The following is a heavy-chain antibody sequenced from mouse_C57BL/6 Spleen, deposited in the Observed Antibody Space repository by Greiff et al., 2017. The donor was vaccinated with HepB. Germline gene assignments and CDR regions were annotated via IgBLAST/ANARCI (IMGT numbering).Heavy chain of an antibody. J-gene: IGHJ4*01. Sequence: EVKLMESGPGLVKPSQSLSLTCSVTGYSITSGYYWNWIRQFPGNKLEWMGYISYDGSNNYNPSLKNRISITRDTSKNQFFLKLNSVTTEDTATYYCARDHYGSSYAMDYWGQGTSVTVSS. CDR1: GYSITSGYY. CDR3: ARDHYGSSYAMDY. D-gene: IGHD1-1*01. V-gene: IGHV3-6*01. CDR2: ISYDGSN.